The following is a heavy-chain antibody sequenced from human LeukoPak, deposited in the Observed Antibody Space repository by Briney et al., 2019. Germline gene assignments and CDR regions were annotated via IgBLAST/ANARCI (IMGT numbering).Heavy chain of an antibody. CDR1: GFTFSNYA. CDR2: ISNNGGTT. Sequence: PGGSLRLSCAASGFTFSNYAMTWVRQAPGKGLEWVSVISNNGGTTYYADSVRGGFTISGDNSKNTLYLQMNSLRGEDTALYYCAKDLKGTLWGQGTLVTVYS. J-gene: IGHJ4*02. V-gene: IGHV3-23*01. CDR3: AKDLKGTL.